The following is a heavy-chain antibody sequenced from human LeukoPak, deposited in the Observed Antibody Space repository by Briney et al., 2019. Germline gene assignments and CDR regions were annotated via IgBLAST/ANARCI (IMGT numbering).Heavy chain of an antibody. Sequence: SETLSLTCAVSDGSISSYYWTWIRQPPGKGLEWIGYIYYSGSTNYNPSLKSRVTISVDTSKNQFSLKLSSVTAADTAVYYCARQGRGYGGNSDYWGQGTLVTVSS. D-gene: IGHD4-23*01. CDR2: IYYSGST. V-gene: IGHV4-59*08. CDR1: DGSISSYY. CDR3: ARQGRGYGGNSDY. J-gene: IGHJ4*02.